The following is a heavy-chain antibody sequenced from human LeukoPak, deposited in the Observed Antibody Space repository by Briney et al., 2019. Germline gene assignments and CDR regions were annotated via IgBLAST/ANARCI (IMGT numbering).Heavy chain of an antibody. V-gene: IGHV3-48*02. J-gene: IGHJ4*02. CDR3: AREPPGNYDSSGHYYAYFDC. CDR1: GFTFGDYN. D-gene: IGHD3-22*01. Sequence: GESLRLSCAASGFTFGDYNMNWVRQAPGKGLEWVSYISCGGSIIYYADSAKGRFTISRDNARNSLYLQMNGLTDEDTAVYYCAREPPGNYDSSGHYYAYFDCWGQGALVTVSS. CDR2: ISCGGSII.